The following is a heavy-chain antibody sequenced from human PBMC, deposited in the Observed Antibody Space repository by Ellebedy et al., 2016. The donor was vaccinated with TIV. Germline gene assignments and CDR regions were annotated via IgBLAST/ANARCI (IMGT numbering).Heavy chain of an antibody. CDR2: ISSSGSTI. Sequence: GESLKISXAASGFTFSDYYMSWIRQAPGKGLEWVSYISSSGSTIYYADSVKGRFTISRDNAKNSLYLQMNSLRAEETGVYYCARHYDSSGYYCWFDPWGQGTLVTVSS. CDR1: GFTFSDYY. V-gene: IGHV3-11*01. J-gene: IGHJ5*02. CDR3: ARHYDSSGYYCWFDP. D-gene: IGHD3-22*01.